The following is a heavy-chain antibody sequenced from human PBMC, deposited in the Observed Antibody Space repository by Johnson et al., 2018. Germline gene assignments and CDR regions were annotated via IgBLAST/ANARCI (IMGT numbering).Heavy chain of an antibody. CDR2: IWHDGSNK. Sequence: QVQLVQSGGGVVQPGRSLRLSCAASGFAFSSFGMHWVRQAPGKGLEWVAVIWHDGSNKYYADSVKGRFTISSDTSNNKLYLQMNSLRAEDKAVYYCARDIFCSGGTCHFGMDVWGQGTTVTVSS. V-gene: IGHV3-33*01. CDR3: ARDIFCSGGTCHFGMDV. CDR1: GFAFSSFG. D-gene: IGHD2-8*02. J-gene: IGHJ6*02.